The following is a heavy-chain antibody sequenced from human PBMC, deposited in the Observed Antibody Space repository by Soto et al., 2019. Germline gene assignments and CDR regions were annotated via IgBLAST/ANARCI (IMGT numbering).Heavy chain of an antibody. CDR1: GFTFSSYW. J-gene: IGHJ2*01. D-gene: IGHD3-10*01. V-gene: IGHV3-74*03. CDR3: ARGASGSNFNL. Sequence: EVQLVESGGGLVQPGGSLRLSCAASGFTFSSYWMHWVRQAPGKGPVWVSRINSDGSYTTADSVKGRFTISRDNAKSTRFLQKNSLRAEDTAVYCCARGASGSNFNLWGSGTRVPVSS. CDR2: INSDGSYT.